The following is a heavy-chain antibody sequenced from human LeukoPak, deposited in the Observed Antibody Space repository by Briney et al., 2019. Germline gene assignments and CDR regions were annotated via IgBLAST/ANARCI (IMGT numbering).Heavy chain of an antibody. J-gene: IGHJ5*02. Sequence: PGGSLRLSCAASGFTFSSYWMHWVRQAPGKGLVWVSRINTDGSTTTYADSVKGPFTISRDNAKNTLYLQMNSLRAEDTAVYYCAGNRAGWFDPWGQGTLVTVSS. D-gene: IGHD2/OR15-2a*01. CDR1: GFTFSSYW. CDR3: AGNRAGWFDP. CDR2: INTDGSTT. V-gene: IGHV3-74*01.